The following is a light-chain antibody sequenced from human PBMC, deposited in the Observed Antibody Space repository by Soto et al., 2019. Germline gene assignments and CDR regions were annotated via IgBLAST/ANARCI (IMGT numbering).Light chain of an antibody. V-gene: IGKV2-28*01. Sequence: DIVMTQSPLSLPVTPGEPASISCRSSQSLLHSXXYNYLDWYLQKPGQSPQLLIYLGSNRASGVPDRFSGSGSGTDFTLKISRVEAXDXXXXXXXQXLQTPRTFGQGTKVEIK. CDR2: LGS. CDR1: QSLLHSXXYNY. J-gene: IGKJ1*01. CDR3: XQXLQTPRT.